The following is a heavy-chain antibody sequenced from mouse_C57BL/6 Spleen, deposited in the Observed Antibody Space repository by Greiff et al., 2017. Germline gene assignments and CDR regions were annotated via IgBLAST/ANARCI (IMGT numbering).Heavy chain of an antibody. J-gene: IGHJ4*01. CDR3: ARLSYYDYVVDYARDD. Sequence: VQGVESGPELVKPGASVKISCKASGYAFSSSWMNWVKQRPGKGLEWIGRIYPGDGDTNYNGKFKGKGTLTAAKSSSTAYMQLRSLTSEVSAVYFCARLSYYDYVVDYARDDWGQGASVTVSS. CDR1: GYAFSSSW. V-gene: IGHV1-82*01. D-gene: IGHD2-4*01. CDR2: IYPGDGDT.